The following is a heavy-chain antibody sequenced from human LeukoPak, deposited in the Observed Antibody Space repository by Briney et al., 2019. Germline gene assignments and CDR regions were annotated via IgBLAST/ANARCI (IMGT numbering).Heavy chain of an antibody. J-gene: IGHJ4*02. CDR2: IYYSGIT. Sequence: SSETLSLTCTVSGGSINNYYWSWIRQPPGKGLEWIGYIYYSGITNSNPSLKSRVTLSVDTSKNRLSLKLRSVTAADTAVYYCARALRGTDLDYWGQGTLVTVSS. CDR1: GGSINNYY. V-gene: IGHV4-59*01. CDR3: ARALRGTDLDY. D-gene: IGHD2-15*01.